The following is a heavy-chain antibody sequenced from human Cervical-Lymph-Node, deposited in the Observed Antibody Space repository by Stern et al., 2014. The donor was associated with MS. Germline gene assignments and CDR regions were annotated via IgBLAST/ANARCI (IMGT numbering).Heavy chain of an antibody. J-gene: IGHJ4*02. D-gene: IGHD2-8*01. Sequence: DQMVESGGAVVQPGRSQRLSCAASGFTFRSYGMHWVRQAPGKGLEWATVISYDGNHKYYAASVKGRFTISRDNSKNTLHLQMNSVTPDDTAIYYCARDYEDTSMLFDHWGQGTLVTVSS. V-gene: IGHV3-30*03. CDR3: ARDYEDTSMLFDH. CDR1: GFTFRSYG. CDR2: ISYDGNHK.